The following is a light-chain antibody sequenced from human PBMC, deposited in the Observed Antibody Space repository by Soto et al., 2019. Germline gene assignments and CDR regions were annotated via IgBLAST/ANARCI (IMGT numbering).Light chain of an antibody. CDR3: AACAAIRNVLYV. J-gene: IGLJ1*01. CDR1: RSNIGTNA. Sequence: QSVLTQPPSASATPGQRVTISCSGSRSNIGTNAVNWYQQLHGTAPRLLIYNNNQRPSGVPYRFSGSKSGTSASLAISGLQSDYEATYFCAACAAIRNVLYVFATGTKLTVL. V-gene: IGLV1-44*01. CDR2: NNN.